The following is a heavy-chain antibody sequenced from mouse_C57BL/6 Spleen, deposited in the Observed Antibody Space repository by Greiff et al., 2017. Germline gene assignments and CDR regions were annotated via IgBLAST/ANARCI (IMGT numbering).Heavy chain of an antibody. CDR1: GYTFTDYE. J-gene: IGHJ2*01. CDR3: TNGHGSSYTFDY. Sequence: LQESGAELVRPGASVTLSCKASGYTFTDYEMHWVKQTPVHGLEWIGAIDPETGGTAYNQKFKGKAILTADKSSSTAYMELRSLTSEDSAVYYCTNGHGSSYTFDYWGQGTTLTVSS. D-gene: IGHD1-1*01. V-gene: IGHV1-15*01. CDR2: IDPETGGT.